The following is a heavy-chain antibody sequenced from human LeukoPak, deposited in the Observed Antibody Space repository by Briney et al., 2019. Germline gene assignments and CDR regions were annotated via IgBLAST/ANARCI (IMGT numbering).Heavy chain of an antibody. CDR3: PRESPGATRDY. Sequence: GGSLRLSCAASGFTFSSYEMNWVRQAPGKGLEWVSYISSIGCTILFADSVKGRFTISRDNAKNSLYLQMNSLRAEDTAVYYCPRESPGATRDYWGQRTLVTVSS. J-gene: IGHJ4*02. CDR2: ISSIGCTI. D-gene: IGHD1-26*01. CDR1: GFTFSSYE. V-gene: IGHV3-48*03.